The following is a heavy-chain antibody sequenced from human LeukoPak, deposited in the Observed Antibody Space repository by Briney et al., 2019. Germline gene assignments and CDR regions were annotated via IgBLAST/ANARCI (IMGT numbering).Heavy chain of an antibody. CDR1: GGSISTXXXX. V-gene: IGHV4-61*02. J-gene: IGHJ4*02. D-gene: IGHD6-19*01. CDR3: ARLAPYSSGPHFDY. CDR2: LYPTGST. Sequence: TVSGGSISTXXXXWGWXRQPAGXXXXXXXRLYPTGSTTSTPSLKSRATISLDPSKNQFSLKLSSVTAADTAMYYCARLAPYSSGPHFDYWGQGILVTVSS.